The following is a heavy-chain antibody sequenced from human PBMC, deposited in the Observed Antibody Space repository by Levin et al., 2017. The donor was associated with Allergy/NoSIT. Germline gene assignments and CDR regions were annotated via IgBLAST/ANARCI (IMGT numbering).Heavy chain of an antibody. Sequence: GESLKISCAASGFTLSNYAMHWVRQAPGKGLEWVAVMSYDGSSKLYADSVKGRFTISRDDSKNTLYLQMNGLRADDTAVYYCASPDYYDNSGSPWGQGTLVTVSS. CDR2: MSYDGSSK. V-gene: IGHV3-30-3*01. CDR1: GFTLSNYA. J-gene: IGHJ5*02. CDR3: ASPDYYDNSGSP. D-gene: IGHD3-22*01.